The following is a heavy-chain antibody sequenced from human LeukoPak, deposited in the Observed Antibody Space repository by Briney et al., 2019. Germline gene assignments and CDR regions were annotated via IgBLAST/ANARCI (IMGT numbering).Heavy chain of an antibody. Sequence: GASVKVSCKASGFTFTNSGINWVRQAPGQGLEWMGWISAYNGNTNYAQKLQGRVTMTTDTSTSTAYMELRSLRSDDTAVYYCARDTYLYYFDYWGQGTLVTVSS. J-gene: IGHJ4*02. CDR2: ISAYNGNT. CDR3: ARDTYLYYFDY. CDR1: GFTFTNSG. V-gene: IGHV1-18*01. D-gene: IGHD2-2*01.